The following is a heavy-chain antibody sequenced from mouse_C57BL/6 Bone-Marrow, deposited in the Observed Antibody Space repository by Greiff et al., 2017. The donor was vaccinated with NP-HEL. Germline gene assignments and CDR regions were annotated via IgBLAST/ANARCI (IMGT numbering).Heavy chain of an antibody. Sequence: EVQLQQSGTVLARPGASVKMSCKTSGYTFTSYWMHWVKQRPGQGLEWIGAIYPGNSDTSYNQKFKGKSNLTAVTSASTAYMELSSLTNEDSAVYYCTRWYDGYPYYFDYWGQGTTLTVSS. V-gene: IGHV1-5*01. CDR3: TRWYDGYPYYFDY. J-gene: IGHJ2*01. CDR1: GYTFTSYW. D-gene: IGHD2-3*01. CDR2: IYPGNSDT.